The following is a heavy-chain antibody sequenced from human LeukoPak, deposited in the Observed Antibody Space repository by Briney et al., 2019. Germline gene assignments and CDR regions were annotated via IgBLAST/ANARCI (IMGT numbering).Heavy chain of an antibody. D-gene: IGHD4-17*01. CDR2: ISYDGSNK. V-gene: IGHV3-30-3*01. Sequence: GGSLRLSCAASGFTFSSYAMHWVRQAPGKGLEWVAVISYDGSNKYYADSVEGRFTISRDNSKNTLYLQMNSLRAEDTAVYYCARESYGDYSTGFDYWGQGTLVTVSS. CDR3: ARESYGDYSTGFDY. CDR1: GFTFSSYA. J-gene: IGHJ4*02.